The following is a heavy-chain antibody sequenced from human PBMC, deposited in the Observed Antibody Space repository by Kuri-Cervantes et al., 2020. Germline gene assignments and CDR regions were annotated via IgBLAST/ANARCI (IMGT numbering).Heavy chain of an antibody. J-gene: IGHJ6*03. D-gene: IGHD5-12*01. V-gene: IGHV3-21*04. CDR2: ISSSGNYK. Sequence: GESLRLSCAASEFTFSDYSMNWVRQAPEKGLEWVSCISSSGNYKFYADSVKGRFTISRDNSKNTLYLQMNSLRDEDAAIYFCSNAAYDNYYYYMDVWGKGTTVTVSS. CDR1: EFTFSDYS. CDR3: SNAAYDNYYYYMDV.